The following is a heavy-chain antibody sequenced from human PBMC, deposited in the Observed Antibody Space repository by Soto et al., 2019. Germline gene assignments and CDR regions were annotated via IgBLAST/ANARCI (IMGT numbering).Heavy chain of an antibody. Sequence: LSLTCTVSGGSITSGGYSWSWIRQSPGQGLEWIGYIYQSGSAFYNPSLKTRATILVDRSKNQFSLNLTSVTAADAAVYYCARAFYGVDLWGQGTTVTVSS. CDR1: GGSITSGGYS. V-gene: IGHV4-30-2*06. J-gene: IGHJ6*02. CDR3: ARAFYGVDL. CDR2: IYQSGSA.